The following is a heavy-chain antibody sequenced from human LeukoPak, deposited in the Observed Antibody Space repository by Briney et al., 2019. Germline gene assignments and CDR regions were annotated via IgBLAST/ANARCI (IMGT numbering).Heavy chain of an antibody. J-gene: IGHJ3*02. CDR2: INPSGGST. D-gene: IGHD4-17*01. CDR1: GYTFTSYG. Sequence: ASVKVSYKASGYTFTSYGISWVRQAPGQGLEWMGIINPSGGSTSYAQKFQGRVTMTRDMSTSTVYMELSSLRSEDTAVYYCARGRGDYVDQDAFDIWGQGTMVTVSS. CDR3: ARGRGDYVDQDAFDI. V-gene: IGHV1-46*01.